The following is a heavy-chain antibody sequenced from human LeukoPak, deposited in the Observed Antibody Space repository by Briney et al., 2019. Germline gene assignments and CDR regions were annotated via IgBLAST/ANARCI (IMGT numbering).Heavy chain of an antibody. J-gene: IGHJ4*02. CDR1: GGSVSSGSYY. D-gene: IGHD3-22*01. CDR2: IYYSGST. Sequence: SETLSLTCTVSGGSVSSGSYYWSWIRQPPGKGLEWIGYIYYSGSTNYNPSLKSRVTISVDTPKNQFSLKLSSVTAADTAVYYCARARYYYDSSGYYPFFDYWGQGTLVTVSS. CDR3: ARARYYYDSSGYYPFFDY. V-gene: IGHV4-61*01.